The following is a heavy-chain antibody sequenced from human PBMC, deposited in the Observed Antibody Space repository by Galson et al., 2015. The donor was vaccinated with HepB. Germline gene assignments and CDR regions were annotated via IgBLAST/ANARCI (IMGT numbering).Heavy chain of an antibody. CDR3: ARVWYDFWSGYYTDYYYGMDV. D-gene: IGHD3-3*01. V-gene: IGHV3-48*01. Sequence: SLRLSCAASGFTFSSYSMNWVRQAPGKGLEWVSYISSSSSTIYYADSVKGRFTISRDNAKNSLYLQMNSLRAEDTAVYYCARVWYDFWSGYYTDYYYGMDVWGQGTTVTVSS. CDR2: ISSSSSTI. CDR1: GFTFSSYS. J-gene: IGHJ6*02.